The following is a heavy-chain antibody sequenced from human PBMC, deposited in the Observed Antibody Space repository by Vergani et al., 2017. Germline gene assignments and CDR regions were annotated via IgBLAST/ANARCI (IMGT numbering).Heavy chain of an antibody. J-gene: IGHJ2*01. V-gene: IGHV1-2*04. CDR3: AREIVVVPAAIHDWYFDL. CDR2: INPNSGGT. Sequence: QVQLVQSGAEVKKPGASVKVSCKASGYTFTGYYMHWVRQAPGQGLEWMGWINPNSGGTNCAQKFQGWVTMTRDTSISTAYMELSRLGSDDTAVYYCAREIVVVPAAIHDWYFDLWGRGTLVTVSS. D-gene: IGHD2-2*01. CDR1: GYTFTGYY.